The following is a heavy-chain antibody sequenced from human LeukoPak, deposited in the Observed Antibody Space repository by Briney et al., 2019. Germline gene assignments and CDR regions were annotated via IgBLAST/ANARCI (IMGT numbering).Heavy chain of an antibody. J-gene: IGHJ4*02. CDR1: GFTLSSYW. V-gene: IGHV3-74*01. Sequence: GGSLRLSCAASGFTLSSYWMHWVRQGPGKGLVWVSRINGDGSSTTYVDSVKGRFTISRDNAKHTLYLQMNSLRAEDTAVYYCARGPYSMDLWGQGTLVIVSS. CDR3: ARGPYSMDL. CDR2: INGDGSST. D-gene: IGHD5-12*01.